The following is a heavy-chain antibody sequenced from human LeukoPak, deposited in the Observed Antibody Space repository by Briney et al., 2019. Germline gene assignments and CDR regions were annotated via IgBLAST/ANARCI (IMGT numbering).Heavy chain of an antibody. D-gene: IGHD6-6*01. J-gene: IGHJ4*02. CDR3: ARDSEVYSSSPETDY. Sequence: GGSLRLSCAASGFTFSSYGMHWVRQAPGKGLEWVAVIWFDGSNKYYADSVKGRFTISRDNSKNTLYLQMNSLRAEDTAVYYCARDSEVYSSSPETDYWGQGTLVTVSS. CDR2: IWFDGSNK. CDR1: GFTFSSYG. V-gene: IGHV3-33*01.